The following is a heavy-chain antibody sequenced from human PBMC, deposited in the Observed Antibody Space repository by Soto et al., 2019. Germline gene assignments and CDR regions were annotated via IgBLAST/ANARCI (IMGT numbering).Heavy chain of an antibody. J-gene: IGHJ6*02. Sequence: SETLSLTCTVSGDSISSGNKYWGWIRQAPGKGLEWIGYIFSSGTTYYNPSLKSRLTMSLDTSQNQFSLRLASVTDADSAVYYCARVPSPFDYYYAMDVWGQGTTVTVSS. CDR3: ARVPSPFDYYYAMDV. D-gene: IGHD3-16*01. V-gene: IGHV4-30-4*01. CDR1: GDSISSGNKY. CDR2: IFSSGTT.